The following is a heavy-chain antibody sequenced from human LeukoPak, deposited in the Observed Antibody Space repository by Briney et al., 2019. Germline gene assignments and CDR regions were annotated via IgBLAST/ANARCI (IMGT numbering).Heavy chain of an antibody. CDR1: GFTFSNYW. V-gene: IGHV3-74*01. J-gene: IGHJ4*02. Sequence: GGSLRLSCAASGFTFSNYWMHWVRQDPGKEPVWVSRISPDGTSTAYADSVKGRFTISRDNAKNTLYLQMNSLRADDTAVYYCTRGRTATGDYWGQGTLVSVSS. CDR2: ISPDGTST. D-gene: IGHD3-9*01. CDR3: TRGRTATGDY.